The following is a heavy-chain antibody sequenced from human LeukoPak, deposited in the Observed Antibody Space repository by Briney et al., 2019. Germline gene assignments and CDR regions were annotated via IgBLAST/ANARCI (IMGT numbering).Heavy chain of an antibody. CDR2: IYYSGST. V-gene: IGHV4-39*07. CDR1: GGSISSSSYY. Sequence: PSETLSLTCTVSGGSISSSSYYWGWIRQPPGKGLEWIGSIYYSGSTYYNPSLKSRVTISVDTSKNQFSLKLSSVTAADTAVYYCARRGYSGPLGYWGQGTLVTVSS. D-gene: IGHD5-12*01. J-gene: IGHJ4*02. CDR3: ARRGYSGPLGY.